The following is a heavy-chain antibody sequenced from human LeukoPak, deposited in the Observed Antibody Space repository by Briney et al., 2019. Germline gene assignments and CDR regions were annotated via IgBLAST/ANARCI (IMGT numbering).Heavy chain of an antibody. J-gene: IGHJ5*02. Sequence: GGSLRLSCAASGFTFSSYWMSWVRQAPVKGLEWVANIKQDGSEKYYVDSVKGRFTISRDNAKNSLYLQMNSLRAEDTAVYYCARDGTSVAGTNWFDPWGQGTLVTVSS. V-gene: IGHV3-7*01. CDR1: GFTFSSYW. CDR2: IKQDGSEK. D-gene: IGHD6-19*01. CDR3: ARDGTSVAGTNWFDP.